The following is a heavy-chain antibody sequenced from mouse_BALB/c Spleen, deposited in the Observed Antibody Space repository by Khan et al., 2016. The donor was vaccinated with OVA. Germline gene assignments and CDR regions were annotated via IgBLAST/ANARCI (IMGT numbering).Heavy chain of an antibody. CDR3: ARQPYYHYNVMDY. CDR1: GFSLTNYG. V-gene: IGHV2-6-1*01. Sequence: QMQLEESGPGLVAPSQSLSITCTISGFSLTNYGVHWVRQPPGKGLEWLGVIWTDGSTTYNSALKSRLTITKDNSKSQVFLKMNSHQTDDTAIYFCARQPYYHYNVMDYWGQGTSVTVSS. J-gene: IGHJ4*01. D-gene: IGHD2-4*01. CDR2: IWTDGST.